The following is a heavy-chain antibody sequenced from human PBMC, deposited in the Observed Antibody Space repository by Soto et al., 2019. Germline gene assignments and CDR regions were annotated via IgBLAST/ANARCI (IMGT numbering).Heavy chain of an antibody. CDR2: IKSGGSST. J-gene: IGHJ4*02. Sequence: RTLSFFRAASRITFSIHANHRVREAPGRGLVWVSRIKSGGSSTGYADPVKCIFTISRYNAKSTLYLQMYSLRAEDTAVYYCARHLAGNRDYWGQGTLVTVSS. CDR1: RITFSIHA. CDR3: ARHLAGNRDY. D-gene: IGHD3-3*02. V-gene: IGHV3-74*01.